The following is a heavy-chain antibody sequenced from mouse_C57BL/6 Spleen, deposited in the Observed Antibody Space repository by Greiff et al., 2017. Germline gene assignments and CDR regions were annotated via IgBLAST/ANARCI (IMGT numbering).Heavy chain of an antibody. CDR1: GFTFSSYG. CDR2: ISSGGSYT. V-gene: IGHV5-6*01. CDR3: ARHGDYGSYDAMDY. D-gene: IGHD2-1*01. J-gene: IGHJ4*01. Sequence: EVQGVESGGDLVKPGGSLKLSCAASGFTFSSYGMSWVRQTPDKRLEWVATISSGGSYTYYPNSVKGRFTISIDNAKNTLYLQMSSLKSEDTAMYYCARHGDYGSYDAMDYWGQGTSVTVSS.